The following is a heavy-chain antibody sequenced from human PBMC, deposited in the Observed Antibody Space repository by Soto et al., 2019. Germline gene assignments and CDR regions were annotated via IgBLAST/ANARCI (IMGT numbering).Heavy chain of an antibody. CDR3: GRDGAVWELLGPVDY. V-gene: IGHV4-39*02. Sequence: QLQLQESGPGLVKPSETLSLTCTVSGGSISSSSYYWGWIRQPPGKGLEWIGSIYYRGSTYYNPSVEARGTVCGVRSKNEFPVKLGCVPGGDTVVYYCGRDGAVWELLGPVDYCGQGTLVTVSS. CDR2: IYYRGST. CDR1: GGSISSSSYY. D-gene: IGHD1-26*01. J-gene: IGHJ4*02.